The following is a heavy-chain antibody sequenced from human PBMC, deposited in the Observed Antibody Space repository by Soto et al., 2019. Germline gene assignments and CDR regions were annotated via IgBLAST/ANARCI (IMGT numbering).Heavy chain of an antibody. Sequence: QVQLVQSGAEVKKPGASVKVSCKAYGYTFSSYGLSWVRQAPGQGLEWMGWISAYSGNTVYTQRFKGRPTMAQDTSPGTAYIELRSLRTDDTAVYYCAKDFYQSSGYCDYWGQGTLVTVSS. V-gene: IGHV1-18*01. CDR1: GYTFSSYG. D-gene: IGHD3-22*01. J-gene: IGHJ4*02. CDR3: AKDFYQSSGYCDY. CDR2: ISAYSGNT.